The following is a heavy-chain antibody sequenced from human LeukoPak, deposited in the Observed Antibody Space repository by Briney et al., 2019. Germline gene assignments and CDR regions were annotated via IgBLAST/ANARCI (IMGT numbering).Heavy chain of an antibody. CDR3: ARRTVTTPSHFDY. D-gene: IGHD4-17*01. CDR1: GGSISRYY. Sequence: PSETLSLTCTVSGGSISRYYWSWIRQPPGKGLEWIGYISYNVNTNYNPSLKSRVTISVDTSKNQFSLKLTSVTAADTAGYYCARRTVTTPSHFDYWGQGTLVTVSS. V-gene: IGHV4-59*01. J-gene: IGHJ4*02. CDR2: ISYNVNT.